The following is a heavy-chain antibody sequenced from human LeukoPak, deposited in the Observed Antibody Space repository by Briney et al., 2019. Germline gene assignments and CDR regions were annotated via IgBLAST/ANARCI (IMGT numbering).Heavy chain of an antibody. CDR1: GASISSYY. V-gene: IGHV4-4*07. J-gene: IGHJ3*02. CDR3: ARSGGLYSSSHNGAFDI. Sequence: PSETLSLTCTVSGASISSYYWSWIRQPADKGLEWIGRIYTSGSTNYNPSLKSRVTMSVDTSKNQFSLKLSSVTAADTAVYYCARSGGLYSSSHNGAFDIWGQGTMVTVSS. D-gene: IGHD6-6*01. CDR2: IYTSGST.